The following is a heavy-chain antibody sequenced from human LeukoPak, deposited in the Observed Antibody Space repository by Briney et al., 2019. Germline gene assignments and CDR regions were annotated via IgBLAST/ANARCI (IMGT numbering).Heavy chain of an antibody. CDR1: GFTFSSYG. V-gene: IGHV3-30*02. J-gene: IGHJ4*02. CDR3: ARDGPYYDVLTGYPPFDY. D-gene: IGHD3-9*01. Sequence: GGSLRLSCAASGFTFSSYGMHWVRQAPGKGLEWVAFIRYDGSNKYYADSVKGRSTISRDNSKNTLYLQMNSLRAEDTAVYYCARDGPYYDVLTGYPPFDYWGQGTLVTVSS. CDR2: IRYDGSNK.